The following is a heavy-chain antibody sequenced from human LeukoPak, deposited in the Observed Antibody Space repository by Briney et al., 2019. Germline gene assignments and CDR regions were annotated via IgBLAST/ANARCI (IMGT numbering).Heavy chain of an antibody. Sequence: GAPVKVSCKASGYTFTSYYMHWVRQAPGQGLEWMGIINPSGGSTSYAQKFQGRVTMTRDTSTSTVYMELSSPRSEDTAVYYCARGSDSSGYGEYYFDYWGQGTLVTVSS. CDR2: INPSGGST. CDR3: ARGSDSSGYGEYYFDY. D-gene: IGHD3-22*01. J-gene: IGHJ4*02. CDR1: GYTFTSYY. V-gene: IGHV1-46*01.